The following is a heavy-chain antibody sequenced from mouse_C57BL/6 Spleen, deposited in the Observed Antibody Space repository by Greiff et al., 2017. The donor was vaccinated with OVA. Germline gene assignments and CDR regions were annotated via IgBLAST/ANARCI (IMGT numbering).Heavy chain of an antibody. D-gene: IGHD3-3*01. Sequence: VQLVESGPELVKPGASVKISCKASGYAFSSSWMNWVKQRPGKGLEWIGRIYPGDGDTNYNGKFKGKATLTADKSSSTAYMQLSSLTSEDSAVYFCARDRASDGMDYWGQGTSVTVSS. CDR2: IYPGDGDT. CDR3: ARDRASDGMDY. V-gene: IGHV1-82*01. CDR1: GYAFSSSW. J-gene: IGHJ4*01.